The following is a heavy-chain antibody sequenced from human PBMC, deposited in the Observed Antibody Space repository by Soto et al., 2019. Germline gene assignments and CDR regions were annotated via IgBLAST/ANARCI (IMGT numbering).Heavy chain of an antibody. D-gene: IGHD3-22*01. CDR1: GFTFSSYG. J-gene: IGHJ4*02. CDR3: ARDDYDSSGYYYVDY. V-gene: IGHV3-33*01. Sequence: QVQLVESGGGVVQPGRSLRLSCAASGFTFSSYGMHWVRQAPGKGLEWVAVIWYDGSNKYYADSLKGRFTISRDNSTKTLYLQVNSLRAEDTAGYFCARDDYDSSGYYYVDYWGQGTLVTVSS. CDR2: IWYDGSNK.